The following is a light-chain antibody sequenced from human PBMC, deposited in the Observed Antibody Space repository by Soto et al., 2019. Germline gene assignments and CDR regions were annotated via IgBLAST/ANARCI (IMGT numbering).Light chain of an antibody. Sequence: EIVLTQSPATLSLSPGERATHSCRASQSVSSYLAWYQQKPGQAPRLLIYDASNRATGIPVRFSGSGSGTDFTLTISSLEPEDFAVYYCQQRSNWPPVLTFGGGTRWIS. J-gene: IGKJ4*01. V-gene: IGKV3-11*01. CDR1: QSVSSY. CDR3: QQRSNWPPVLT. CDR2: DAS.